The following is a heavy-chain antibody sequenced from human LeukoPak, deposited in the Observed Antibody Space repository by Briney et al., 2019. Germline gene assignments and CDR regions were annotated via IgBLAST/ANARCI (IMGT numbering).Heavy chain of an antibody. Sequence: PGGSLRLSCAASGFTFSGFDMSWVRQAPGKGLEWVSTVSGDGRKTYYADSVKGRFTISRDNSKSALYLQMNTLRAADTGEYLCAKGGGSYYVAPFDYWGQGSLVTVSS. CDR1: GFTFSGFD. D-gene: IGHD1-26*01. J-gene: IGHJ4*02. CDR2: VSGDGRKT. V-gene: IGHV3-23*01. CDR3: AKGGGSYYVAPFDY.